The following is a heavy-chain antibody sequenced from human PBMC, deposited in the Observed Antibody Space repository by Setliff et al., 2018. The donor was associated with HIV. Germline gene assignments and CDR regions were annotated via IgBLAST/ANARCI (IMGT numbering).Heavy chain of an antibody. D-gene: IGHD1-26*01. V-gene: IGHV4-59*01. CDR1: GGYMSGYY. CDR3: ARDHELGAFDL. J-gene: IGHJ3*01. CDR2: IYHTGTT. Sequence: SETLSLTCTVSGGYMSGYYWSWIRQPPGKGLEWIGYIYHTGTTSYNPSLKSRVTIQIDRSNNHFSLNLRSATTADTAVYFCARDHELGAFDLWGQGTMVTVSS.